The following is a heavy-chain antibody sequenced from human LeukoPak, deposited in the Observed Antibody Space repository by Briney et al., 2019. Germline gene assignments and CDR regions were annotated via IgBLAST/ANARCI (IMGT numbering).Heavy chain of an antibody. J-gene: IGHJ4*02. Sequence: GASVTVSCKTSGYTFTGHYMHWVRQAPGQGPEWMSWMNPDSGGANYAQNFQGRVTITRDTSISTAYMELSGLTSEDTAAYYCARGLLRELLGLDYWGQGTLVTVSS. CDR1: GYTFTGHY. V-gene: IGHV1-2*02. CDR2: MNPDSGGA. D-gene: IGHD3-10*01. CDR3: ARGLLRELLGLDY.